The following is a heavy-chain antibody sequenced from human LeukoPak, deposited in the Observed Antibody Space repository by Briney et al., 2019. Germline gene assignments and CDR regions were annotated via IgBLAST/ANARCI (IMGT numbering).Heavy chain of an antibody. CDR2: IYYSGNT. V-gene: IGHV4-59*12. D-gene: IGHD6-19*01. CDR3: AREEDAGWYYRRGGSDN. Sequence: SETLSLTCTVSGGSFSNKYWSWIRQPPGKGLEWIGDIYYSGNTNYNPSLKSRVTISVDTPKNQFSLELSSVTAADTAVFYCAREEDAGWYYRRGGSDNWGQGTLVTVSS. J-gene: IGHJ4*02. CDR1: GGSFSNKY.